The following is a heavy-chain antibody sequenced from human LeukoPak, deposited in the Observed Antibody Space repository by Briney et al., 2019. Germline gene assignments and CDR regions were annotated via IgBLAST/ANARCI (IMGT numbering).Heavy chain of an antibody. CDR1: GFTFSSSA. V-gene: IGHV3-23*01. CDR3: AKEGGTGTRFDY. CDR2: ISGSGTGT. Sequence: GSLRLSCAASGFTFSSSAMSWVRQAPGKGLYWVSAISGSGTGTYYADSVKGRFTISRDNSKNTLYLQMNSLRAEDTAVYYCAKEGGTGTRFDYWGQGTLVTVSS. D-gene: IGHD1-7*01. J-gene: IGHJ4*02.